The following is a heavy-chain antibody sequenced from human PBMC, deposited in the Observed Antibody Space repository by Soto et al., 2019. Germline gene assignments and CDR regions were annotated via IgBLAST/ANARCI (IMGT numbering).Heavy chain of an antibody. CDR1: GFTFISYV. CDR3: VKYSLSRDDWFDL. V-gene: IGHV3-23*01. CDR2: VTGSGTTS. J-gene: IGHJ5*02. Sequence: EVQLLESGGGLVQPGGSLGVSCAASGFTFISYVMSWVLQAPGKGLEWVSAVTGSGTTSYYADSVKGRFTISRDKSKSIVYLQMNSLRAEDTAVYYCVKYSLSRDDWFDLWGQGTLVTVSS. D-gene: IGHD2-15*01.